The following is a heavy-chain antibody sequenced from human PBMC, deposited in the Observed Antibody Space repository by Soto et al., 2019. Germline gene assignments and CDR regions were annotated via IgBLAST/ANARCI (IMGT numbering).Heavy chain of an antibody. CDR1: GFTFSTYA. V-gene: IGHV3-30-3*01. D-gene: IGHD1-1*01. CDR2: ILYDGSKK. CDR3: ARVNIAWNDVGAMDV. Sequence: QVQLVESGGGVVQPGRSLRLSCAASGFTFSTYAMHWVRQAPGKGLEWVAVILYDGSKKDYADSVKGRFTISRDNSKNTLYLPMNSLRAEDTDVYYCARVNIAWNDVGAMDVWGQGTTVTVSS. J-gene: IGHJ6*02.